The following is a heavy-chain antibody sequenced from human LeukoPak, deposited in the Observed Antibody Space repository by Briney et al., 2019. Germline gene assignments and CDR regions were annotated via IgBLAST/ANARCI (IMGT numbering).Heavy chain of an antibody. J-gene: IGHJ4*02. D-gene: IGHD3-3*01. CDR2: ISGNGGST. CDR3: ARGSYDFWSGNHYFDY. CDR1: GFTFSSYA. V-gene: IGHV3-23*01. Sequence: PGGSLRLSCAASGFTFSSYAMSWVRQAPGKGLEWVSAISGNGGSTYYADSVKGRFTISRDNSKNSLYLQMNSLRAEDTAVYYCARGSYDFWSGNHYFDYWGQGTLVTVSS.